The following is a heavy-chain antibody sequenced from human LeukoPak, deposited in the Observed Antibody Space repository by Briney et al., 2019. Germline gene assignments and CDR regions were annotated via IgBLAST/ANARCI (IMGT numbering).Heavy chain of an antibody. J-gene: IGHJ6*03. D-gene: IGHD2-2*02. V-gene: IGHV4-39*01. CDR2: IYYSGST. Sequence: KPSETLSLTCTVSGGSISSSSYYWGWIRQPPGKGLEWIGNIYYSGSTYYNPSLKSRVTISVDTSKNQFSLKLSSVTAADTAVYYFAVKIVVVPAAIDYDMDVWVKGTTVTVSS. CDR1: GGSISSSSYY. CDR3: AVKIVVVPAAIDYDMDV.